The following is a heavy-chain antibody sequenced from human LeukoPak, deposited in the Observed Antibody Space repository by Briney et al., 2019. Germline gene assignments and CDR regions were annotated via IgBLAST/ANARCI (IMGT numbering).Heavy chain of an antibody. Sequence: ASETLSLTCTVSGGSIRNYYWNWIRQPPGKGLEWIGYIYDSGSTNYNPSLKSRVTISVDTSKNQFSLKLSSVTAADTAVYYCARQGAYDFWSGYYSPDAFDIWGQGTMVTVSS. J-gene: IGHJ3*02. D-gene: IGHD3-3*01. CDR1: GGSIRNYY. CDR3: ARQGAYDFWSGYYSPDAFDI. V-gene: IGHV4-59*08. CDR2: IYDSGST.